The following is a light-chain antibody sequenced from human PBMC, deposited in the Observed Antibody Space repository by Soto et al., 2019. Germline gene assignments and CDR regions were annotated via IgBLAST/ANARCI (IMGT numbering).Light chain of an antibody. V-gene: IGKV3-20*01. CDR1: QSFRSTS. CDR2: GAS. CDR3: QQYGRSPPST. J-gene: IGKJ5*01. Sequence: DIVLTQSPGTLSLSPGERATLSCRASQSFRSTSLAWYQQKPGQAPRLLIYGASSRATGIPDRFSGGGSGTDFTLTISRLEPEDFAVYYCQQYGRSPPSTFGQGTRLEIK.